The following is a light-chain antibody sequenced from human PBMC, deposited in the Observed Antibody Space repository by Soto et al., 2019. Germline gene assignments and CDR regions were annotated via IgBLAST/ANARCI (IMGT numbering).Light chain of an antibody. V-gene: IGKV1-33*01. Sequence: QMTQSPSSLSASVGDRATITCTASHDINNCLNWYQYKQGRAPKLLIYDGSNLEAGVPSRLSGSGSGTYFTLTVSSMKNDDFETYYCQQYDNLPLTFGGGTQVDI. CDR3: QQYDNLPLT. CDR2: DGS. CDR1: HDINNC. J-gene: IGKJ4*01.